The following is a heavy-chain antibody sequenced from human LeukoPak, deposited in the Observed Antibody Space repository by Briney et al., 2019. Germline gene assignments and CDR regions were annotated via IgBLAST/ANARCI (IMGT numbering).Heavy chain of an antibody. CDR1: GYSITSGYY. Sequence: SETLSLTCAVSGYSITSGYYWGWIRQPPGKGLEWIGSIYYSGYTYYNPSLKSRVTIFVDTSKNQFSLKLTSVTAADTAVYYCARHFAPASYNWFDPWGQGTLVTVSS. CDR3: ARHFAPASYNWFDP. D-gene: IGHD3-3*02. V-gene: IGHV4-38-2*01. CDR2: IYYSGYT. J-gene: IGHJ5*02.